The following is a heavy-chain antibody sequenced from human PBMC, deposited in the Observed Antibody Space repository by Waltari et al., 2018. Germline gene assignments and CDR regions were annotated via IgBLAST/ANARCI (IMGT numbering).Heavy chain of an antibody. CDR1: GVSITSGLYY. V-gene: IGHV4-61*02. CDR2: IYTSGNT. CDR3: ARFPRDYSFDY. Sequence: QVQLQESGPGLVKPSQTLSLTCSVPGVSITSGLYYWTWIRQPAGKGLEWIGRIYTSGNTDYNPSLKSRVTMSMDTSKNQFSLNLSSVTAADTAVYYCARFPRDYSFDYWGQGTLVTVSS. D-gene: IGHD4-17*01. J-gene: IGHJ4*02.